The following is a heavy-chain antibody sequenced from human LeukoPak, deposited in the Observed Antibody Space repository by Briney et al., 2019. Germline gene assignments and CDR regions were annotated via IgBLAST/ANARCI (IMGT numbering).Heavy chain of an antibody. D-gene: IGHD4/OR15-4a*01. J-gene: IGHJ5*02. CDR2: INPNSGGT. Sequence: ASVKVSCKASGYTFTGYYMHWVRQAPGQGLEWMGWINPNSGGTNYAQKFQDRVTMTRDTSISTAYMELSRLRSDDTAVYYCARLKTMQRGFDPWGQGTLVTVSS. CDR1: GYTFTGYY. V-gene: IGHV1-2*02. CDR3: ARLKTMQRGFDP.